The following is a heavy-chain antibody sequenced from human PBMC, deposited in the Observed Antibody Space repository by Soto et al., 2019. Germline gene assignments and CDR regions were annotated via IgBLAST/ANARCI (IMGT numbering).Heavy chain of an antibody. CDR2: ISGTSSYI. V-gene: IGHV3-11*06. CDR1: GFTFSDSY. J-gene: IGHJ4*02. Sequence: QVQLVESGGGLVKPGESLRLSCAASGFTFSDSYMSWIRQAPGKGLEWVSYISGTSSYINYADSLKGRFTISRDNAKKSVYLQMDSLRTDDTAVYYCVRTRGTGELDYWGQGILVTVSS. D-gene: IGHD1-7*01. CDR3: VRTRGTGELDY.